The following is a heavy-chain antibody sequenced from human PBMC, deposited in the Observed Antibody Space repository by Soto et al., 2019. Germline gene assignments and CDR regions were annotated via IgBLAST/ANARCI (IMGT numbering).Heavy chain of an antibody. D-gene: IGHD3-16*01. CDR3: AALPDDYVWGSPTGPSDY. Sequence: ASVKVSCKASGFTFTSSAVQWVRQARGQRLEWIGWIVVGSGNTNYAQKFQERVTITRDMSTSTAYMELSSLRSEDTAVYYCAALPDDYVWGSPTGPSDYWGQGTLVTVSS. J-gene: IGHJ4*02. CDR1: GFTFTSSA. V-gene: IGHV1-58*01. CDR2: IVVGSGNT.